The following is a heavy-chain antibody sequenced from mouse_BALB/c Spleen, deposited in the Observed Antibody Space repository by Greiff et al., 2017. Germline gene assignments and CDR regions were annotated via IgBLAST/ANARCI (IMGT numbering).Heavy chain of an antibody. CDR1: GFSLTSYG. V-gene: IGHV2-9*02. CDR3: ASYYGREAWFAY. Sequence: QVQLKESGPGLVAPSQSLSITCTVSGFSLTSYGVHWVRQPPGKGLEWLGVIWAGGSTNYNSALMSRLSISKDNSKSQVFLKMNSLQTDDTAMYYCASYYGREAWFAYWGQGTLVTVSA. J-gene: IGHJ3*01. D-gene: IGHD1-1*01. CDR2: IWAGGST.